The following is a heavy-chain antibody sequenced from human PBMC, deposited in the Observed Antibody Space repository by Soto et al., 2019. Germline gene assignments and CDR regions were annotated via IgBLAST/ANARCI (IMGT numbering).Heavy chain of an antibody. CDR1: GFTFSDYY. Sequence: RLSCAASGFTFSDYYMSWIRQAPGKGLEWVSYISSSDNIIYYADSVKGRFTISRDNAKNSLYLQMNSLRAEDTAVYYCERDRGYYDSSGYFDYWGQGTLVTVYS. V-gene: IGHV3-11*01. J-gene: IGHJ4*02. CDR2: ISSSDNII. CDR3: ERDRGYYDSSGYFDY. D-gene: IGHD3-22*01.